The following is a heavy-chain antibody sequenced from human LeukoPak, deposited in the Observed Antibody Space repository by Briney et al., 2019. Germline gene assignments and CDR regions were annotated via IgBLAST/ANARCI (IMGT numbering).Heavy chain of an antibody. CDR1: GYTFTSYD. D-gene: IGHD3-3*01. Sequence: XXSVKVSCKAXGYTFTSYDINWVRQATGQGLEWMGWMNPNSGNTGYAQKFQGRVTMTRNTSISTAYMELSSLRSEDTAVYYCASRLGNYDFWSGYYYYYYYGMDVWGQGTTVTVSS. CDR3: ASRLGNYDFWSGYYYYYYYGMDV. J-gene: IGHJ6*02. V-gene: IGHV1-8*01. CDR2: MNPNSGNT.